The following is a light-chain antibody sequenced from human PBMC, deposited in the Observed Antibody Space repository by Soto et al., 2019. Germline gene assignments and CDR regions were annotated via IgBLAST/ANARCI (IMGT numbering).Light chain of an antibody. CDR3: AVWDDNLSGVV. J-gene: IGLJ2*01. Sequence: QSVLTQPPSASGTPGQRVTISCAGSNSNIGSNTVYWYQQLPGTAPKLLIYRIDQRPSGVPDRFSGSKSGTSASLAVSGLRSEDEADYYCAVWDDNLSGVVFGAGTKLTVL. CDR1: NSNIGSNT. V-gene: IGLV1-47*01. CDR2: RID.